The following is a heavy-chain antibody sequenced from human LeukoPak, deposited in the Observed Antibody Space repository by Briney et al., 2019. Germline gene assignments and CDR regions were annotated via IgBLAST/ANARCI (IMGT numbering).Heavy chain of an antibody. J-gene: IGHJ6*03. CDR1: GFTFSSYS. CDR2: ISSSSSTI. V-gene: IGHV3-48*01. Sequence: GGSLRLSCAASGFTFSSYSMNWVRQAPGKGLEWVSYISSSSSTIYYADSVKGRFTISRDNAKNSLYLQMNSLRAEDTAVYYCARGLVVVTAQEYYMDVWGKGTTVTISS. D-gene: IGHD2-21*02. CDR3: ARGLVVVTAQEYYMDV.